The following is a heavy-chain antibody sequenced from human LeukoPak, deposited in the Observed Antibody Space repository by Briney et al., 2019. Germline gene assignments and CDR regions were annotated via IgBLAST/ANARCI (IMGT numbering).Heavy chain of an antibody. Sequence: GGSLRLSCAASGFTFSSYGLSWVRQAPGKGLEWVSGISGRGGRTYYADSVKGRLTISRDNSKNTLYLQMSSLRAEDTAVYYCARMPRAVEGRQVGATTRYYYYYMDVWGKGTTVTISS. D-gene: IGHD1-26*01. V-gene: IGHV3-23*01. J-gene: IGHJ6*03. CDR3: ARMPRAVEGRQVGATTRYYYYYMDV. CDR1: GFTFSSYG. CDR2: ISGRGGRT.